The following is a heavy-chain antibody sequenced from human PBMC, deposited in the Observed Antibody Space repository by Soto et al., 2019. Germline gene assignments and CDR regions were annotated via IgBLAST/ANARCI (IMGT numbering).Heavy chain of an antibody. CDR3: ARDRPRTYYYGSGHH. CDR1: GFTFSSYA. Sequence: GGSLRLSCAASGFTFSSYAMHWVRQAPGKGLEWVAVISYDGSNKYYADSVKGRFTISRDNSKNTLYLQMNSLRAEDTAVYYCARDRPRTYYYGSGHHWGQGTLVTVSS. V-gene: IGHV3-30-3*01. D-gene: IGHD3-10*01. CDR2: ISYDGSNK. J-gene: IGHJ4*02.